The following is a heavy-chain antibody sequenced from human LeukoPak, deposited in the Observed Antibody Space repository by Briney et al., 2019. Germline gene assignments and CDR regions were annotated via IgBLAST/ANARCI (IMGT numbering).Heavy chain of an antibody. Sequence: TGGSLRLSCAASGFTFSSYAMSWVRQAPGRGLEWLSYISGNGRDIQYADSVKGRFTISRDNAKNLLSLQMDSLRVEDTAIYYCARDPRTVQIWGQGTLVTVPS. D-gene: IGHD1-1*01. CDR1: GFTFSSYA. CDR2: ISGNGRDI. V-gene: IGHV3-21*05. J-gene: IGHJ4*02. CDR3: ARDPRTVQI.